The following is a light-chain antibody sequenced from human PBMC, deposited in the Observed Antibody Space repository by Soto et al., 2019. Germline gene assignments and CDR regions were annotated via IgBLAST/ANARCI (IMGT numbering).Light chain of an antibody. CDR1: QSVSYY. CDR3: QQNNDSPGT. V-gene: IGKV3-15*01. J-gene: IGKJ1*01. Sequence: DILMTQSPATLSVSPGDRVTFSCRASQSVSYYLAWYQQKPGQAPRLLIYDASTRATGIPLRFSGSGSGTEFTLTTISLQSEDFGVYYCQQNNDSPGTFGQGTKVEIK. CDR2: DAS.